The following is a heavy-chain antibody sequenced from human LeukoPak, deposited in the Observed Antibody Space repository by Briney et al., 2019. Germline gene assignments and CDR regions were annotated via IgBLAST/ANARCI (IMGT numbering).Heavy chain of an antibody. D-gene: IGHD3-10*01. CDR1: GFTFNSYW. Sequence: GGSLRLSCAASGFTFNSYWTHWVRQGPGKGLVWVSRIKSDGSSTSYADSVKGRFTISRDNAKNTLYLQMNSLRDEDTAVYYCARESGYHGSGFDPWGQGTLVTVSS. V-gene: IGHV3-74*01. CDR3: ARESGYHGSGFDP. CDR2: IKSDGSST. J-gene: IGHJ5*02.